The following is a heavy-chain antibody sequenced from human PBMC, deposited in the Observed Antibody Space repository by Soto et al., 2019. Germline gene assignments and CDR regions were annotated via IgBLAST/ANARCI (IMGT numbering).Heavy chain of an antibody. CDR2: SFYSGIT. V-gene: IGHV4-30-4*01. CDR1: GDSINSGDYY. Sequence: QVQLQESGPRLVKPLQTLSLTCTVSGDSINSGDYYWSWIRQPPGRGLEWVGYSFYSGITDYNPSLKSRMTISRDTSKTQFSLRLNSVPAADTAVYFCARWSGVGVAGMDVWGQGTTVSVSS. J-gene: IGHJ6*02. CDR3: ARWSGVGVAGMDV. D-gene: IGHD3-10*01.